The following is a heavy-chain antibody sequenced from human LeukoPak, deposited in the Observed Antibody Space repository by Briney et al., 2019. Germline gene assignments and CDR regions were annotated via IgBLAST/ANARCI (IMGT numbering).Heavy chain of an antibody. V-gene: IGHV3-11*01. D-gene: IGHD3-10*01. CDR2: ISSSGTPI. CDR1: GFTFSDYY. Sequence: PGGSLRLSCAASGFTFSDYYMSWIRQAPGKGLEWLSYISSSGTPIYYADSVKGRFTISRDNAKNSLFLQMNSLRAEDTAVYYCARDRYAQASYYTSDYWGQGTLVTVSS. CDR3: ARDRYAQASYYTSDY. J-gene: IGHJ4*02.